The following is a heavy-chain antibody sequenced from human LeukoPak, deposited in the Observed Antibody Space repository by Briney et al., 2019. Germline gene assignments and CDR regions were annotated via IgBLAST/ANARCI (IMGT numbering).Heavy chain of an antibody. J-gene: IGHJ4*02. CDR1: GFTFSSYW. Sequence: PGGSLRLSCGASGFTFSSYWMPWVRQAPGKGLVWISRINSDGSTTSYADSVKGRFTISRDNAKNMLYLQMNSLRAEDTAVYYCARGNYYGQDYWGQGTLVTVSS. CDR2: INSDGSTT. V-gene: IGHV3-74*01. D-gene: IGHD3-10*01. CDR3: ARGNYYGQDY.